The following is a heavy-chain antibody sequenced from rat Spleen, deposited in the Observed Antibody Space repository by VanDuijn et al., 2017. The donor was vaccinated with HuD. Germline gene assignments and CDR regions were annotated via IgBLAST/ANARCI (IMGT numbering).Heavy chain of an antibody. Sequence: EVQLVESGGGLVQPGRSLKLSCAASGFTFSDYGVAWVRQAPTTGLEWVATISYGDSSGHSGTYDRDYGRGRLPISRDDGKSTLSLQMDSRRSEDTATYYCARRHYGYTDYFDYWGQGVMVTVSS. CDR3: ARRHYGYTDYFDY. CDR2: ISYGDSSGHSGT. CDR1: GFTFSDYG. D-gene: IGHD1-9*01. J-gene: IGHJ2*01. V-gene: IGHV5-29*01.